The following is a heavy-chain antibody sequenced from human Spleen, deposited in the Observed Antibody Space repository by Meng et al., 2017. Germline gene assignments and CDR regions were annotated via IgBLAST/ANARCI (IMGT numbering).Heavy chain of an antibody. CDR2: IRSTVRTI. CDR1: GFTFSDYS. V-gene: IGHV3-11*04. J-gene: IGHJ4*02. D-gene: IGHD2-21*02. CDR3: ARDRDWAFDY. Sequence: GESLKISCAASGFTFSDYSMNWIRQAPRKGVEWVSYIRSTVRTIHYADSVKGRFTISRDNAKNSLYLQMNSLTAEDTAVYYCARDRDWAFDYWGQGTLVTVSS.